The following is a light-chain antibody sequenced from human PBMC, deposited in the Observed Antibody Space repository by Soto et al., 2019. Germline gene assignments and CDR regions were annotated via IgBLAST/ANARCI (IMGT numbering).Light chain of an antibody. Sequence: EIVLTQSPGALSVAPGETLSLSCRASEAINNNFVAWYQQRPGQVPRLLMYGASIRVSGVPDRISGRRSGTGFILNIARVEPEDSVVYFCQQDHLSPLTFGGGTQV. J-gene: IGKJ4*01. CDR2: GAS. CDR1: EAINNNF. CDR3: QQDHLSPLT. V-gene: IGKV3-20*01.